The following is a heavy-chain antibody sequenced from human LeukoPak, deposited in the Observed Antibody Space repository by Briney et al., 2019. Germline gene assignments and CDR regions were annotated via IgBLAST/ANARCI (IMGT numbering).Heavy chain of an antibody. CDR2: IYYSGST. CDR1: GRSISSGGYY. CDR3: ARDSGELLWFGESPYGMDV. Sequence: SQTLSLTCTVSGRSISSGGYYCRWICQHPGKGLEWIGYIYYSGSTYYNPSLKSRVTISVDTSKNQFSLKLSSVTAADTAVYYCARDSGELLWFGESPYGMDVWGQGTTVTVSS. V-gene: IGHV4-31*03. D-gene: IGHD3-10*01. J-gene: IGHJ6*02.